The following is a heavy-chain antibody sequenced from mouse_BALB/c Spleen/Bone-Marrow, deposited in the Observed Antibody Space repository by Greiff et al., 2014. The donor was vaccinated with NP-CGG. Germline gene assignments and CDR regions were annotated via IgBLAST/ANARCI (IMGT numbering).Heavy chain of an antibody. CDR3: AGPFDY. CDR1: GYTFTSYW. CDR2: INPSNGRT. V-gene: IGHV1S81*02. J-gene: IGHJ2*01. Sequence: QVQLQQPGAELVKPGASVKLSCKASGYTFTSYWMHWVKQRPGQGLEWIGEINPSNGRTSYNEKFKSKATLTVDKSSSTAYMQLSSLTSEDSAVYYCAGPFDYWGQGTTLTVSS.